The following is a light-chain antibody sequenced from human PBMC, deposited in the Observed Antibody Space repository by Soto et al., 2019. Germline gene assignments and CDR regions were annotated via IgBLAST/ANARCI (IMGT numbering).Light chain of an antibody. Sequence: DIPMTQSPSSLSASVGDRVTITCRASQSISSYLNWYQQKPGKAPKLLSYSASSLQSGVPSRFSGSGSGTDFTLTISSLQPEDFATYYCQQSYSTPCTFGQGTKLEIK. CDR2: SAS. J-gene: IGKJ2*02. CDR1: QSISSY. V-gene: IGKV1-39*01. CDR3: QQSYSTPCT.